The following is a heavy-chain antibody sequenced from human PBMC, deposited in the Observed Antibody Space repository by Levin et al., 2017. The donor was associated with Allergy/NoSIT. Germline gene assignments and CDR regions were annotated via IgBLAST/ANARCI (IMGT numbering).Heavy chain of an antibody. CDR1: GITFGNSY. CDR3: AREGDYVDSTGYPEY. Sequence: GGSLRLSCEVSGITFGNSYVNWMRQPPGKGLEWVSYVSTGGTTIYYSNSVKGRFTVSRDSAKKSVYLHMNSLRVEDTAVYYCAREGDYVDSTGYPEYWGQGTRVTVSS. V-gene: IGHV3-11*01. CDR2: VSTGGTTI. D-gene: IGHD3-22*01. J-gene: IGHJ4*02.